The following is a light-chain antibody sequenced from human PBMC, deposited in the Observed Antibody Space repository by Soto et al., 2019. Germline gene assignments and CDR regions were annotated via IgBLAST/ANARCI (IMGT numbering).Light chain of an antibody. CDR2: YDS. V-gene: IGLV3-21*04. CDR3: QVWDSSSDHTV. J-gene: IGLJ7*01. CDR1: NIGSKS. Sequence: SYELTQPPSVSVAPRETARITCGGNNIGSKSVHWYQQKPGQAPVLVIYYDSDRPSGIPERFSGSNSGNTATLTISRVEAGDEADYYCQVWDSSSDHTVFGGGTQLTVL.